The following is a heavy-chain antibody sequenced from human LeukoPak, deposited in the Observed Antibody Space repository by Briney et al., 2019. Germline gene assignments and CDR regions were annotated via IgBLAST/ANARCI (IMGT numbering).Heavy chain of an antibody. J-gene: IGHJ4*02. V-gene: IGHV4-39*01. CDR3: ARHGTISSESYFDY. Sequence: SETLSLTCSVSGVSVRTQDFYWGFVRQPPGKGLQWIGSIHYSGNAYYTTSLKSRLTISIDTSKNQFSLRLTAVTAADTAVYYCARHGTISSESYFDYWGQGALVTVSS. D-gene: IGHD1-14*01. CDR2: IHYSGNA. CDR1: GVSVRTQDFY.